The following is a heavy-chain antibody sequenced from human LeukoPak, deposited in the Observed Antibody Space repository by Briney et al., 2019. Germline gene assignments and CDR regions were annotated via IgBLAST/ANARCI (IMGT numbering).Heavy chain of an antibody. V-gene: IGHV3-30*18. D-gene: IGHD6-19*01. CDR2: ISYDGSNK. CDR1: GFSFGGYG. CDR3: AKEYASGWVDY. Sequence: GRPLRLSCAASGFSFGGYGIHWVRQAPGKGLEWVAVISYDGSNKYYADSVKGRFTISRDNSKNTLYLQMNSLGAEDTAVYYCAKEYASGWVDYWGQGTLVTVSS. J-gene: IGHJ4*02.